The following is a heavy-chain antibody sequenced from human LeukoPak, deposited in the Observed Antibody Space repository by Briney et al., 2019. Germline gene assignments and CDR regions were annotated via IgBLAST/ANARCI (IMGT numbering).Heavy chain of an antibody. D-gene: IGHD6-19*01. J-gene: IGHJ4*02. CDR2: ISGSGGST. Sequence: HTGGSLRLACAAYGFTFSSYAMSWVRQAPGKGLEWVSAISGSGGSTYYADCVKRRFTISRDNSKNTLYLQMNSLRAEDIAVYYCAKVPPQGWSVFDYWGEKTLVPVSS. CDR1: GFTFSSYA. CDR3: AKVPPQGWSVFDY. V-gene: IGHV3-23*01.